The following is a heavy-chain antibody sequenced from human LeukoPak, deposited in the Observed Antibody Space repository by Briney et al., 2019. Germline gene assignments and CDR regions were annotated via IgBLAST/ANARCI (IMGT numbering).Heavy chain of an antibody. J-gene: IGHJ4*02. Sequence: GSLRLSCAAYGFTFSDYYMSWIRQAPGKGLEWISYISSSSIYTNYADPVRGRITISRDNSKNSLYLQMDSLRGEDTAVYYCARDIERVHLWSDYWGQGTLVTVSS. CDR1: GFTFSDYY. D-gene: IGHD1-1*01. V-gene: IGHV3-11*05. CDR2: ISSSSIYT. CDR3: ARDIERVHLWSDY.